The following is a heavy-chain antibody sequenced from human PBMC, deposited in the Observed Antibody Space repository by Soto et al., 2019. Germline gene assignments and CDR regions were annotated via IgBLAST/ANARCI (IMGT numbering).Heavy chain of an antibody. CDR3: VGEVGFQLIY. CDR2: ITSSDVTM. J-gene: IGHJ4*01. Sequence: EVQLVESGGGLVQPGGSLRLSCAASGFTFSTHSMNWVRQAPAKGLEWISYITSSDVTMYADSVKGRFTISRDNAKNSLYPQMNSLRAEDTAVYFCVGEVGFQLIYWGHGTLVTVSS. D-gene: IGHD2-2*01. CDR1: GFTFSTHS. V-gene: IGHV3-48*01.